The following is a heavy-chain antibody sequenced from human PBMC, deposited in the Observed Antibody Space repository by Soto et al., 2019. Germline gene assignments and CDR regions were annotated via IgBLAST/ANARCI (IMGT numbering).Heavy chain of an antibody. D-gene: IGHD5-12*01. CDR3: ARAYGGYADY. CDR1: GGSFSGYY. Sequence: SETLSLTCAVYGGSFSGYYWNWLRQPPGEGLEWIGKIDQSGSTNYNPSLKSRVTMSVDTSRSQFSLKLSSVTAADTAVYYCARAYGGYADYWGQGALVTVSS. CDR2: IDQSGST. J-gene: IGHJ4*02. V-gene: IGHV4-34*01.